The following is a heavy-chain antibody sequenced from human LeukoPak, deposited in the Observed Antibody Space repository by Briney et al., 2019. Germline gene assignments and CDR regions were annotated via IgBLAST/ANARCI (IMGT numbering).Heavy chain of an antibody. CDR1: GGSISSGDYY. D-gene: IGHD3-9*01. Sequence: PSQTLSLTCTVSGGSISSGDYYWSWIRQPPGKGLEWIGYIYYTGSTYYNPSLKSRFPISIDTSKNQFSLNLNSVTAADTAVYYCARGSTGPDYWGQGTLVTVSS. CDR2: IYYTGST. V-gene: IGHV4-30-4*01. J-gene: IGHJ4*02. CDR3: ARGSTGPDY.